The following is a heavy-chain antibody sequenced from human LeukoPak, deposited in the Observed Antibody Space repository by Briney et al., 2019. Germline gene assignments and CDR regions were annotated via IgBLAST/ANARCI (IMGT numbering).Heavy chain of an antibody. V-gene: IGHV3-30*18. J-gene: IGHJ4*02. D-gene: IGHD6-19*01. CDR3: AKRFSSGWDFDY. CDR2: ISYDGSNK. Sequence: GGSLRLSCAASGFTFSCYGMHWVRQAPGKGLEWVAVISYDGSNKYYVDSVKGRFTISRDNSKNTLYLQMNSLRVEDTAVYYCAKRFSSGWDFDYWGQGTLVTVSS. CDR1: GFTFSCYG.